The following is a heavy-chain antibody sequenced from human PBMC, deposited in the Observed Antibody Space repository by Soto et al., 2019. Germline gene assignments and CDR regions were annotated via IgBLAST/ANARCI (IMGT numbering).Heavy chain of an antibody. D-gene: IGHD5-18*01. CDR2: IFYSGST. V-gene: IGHV4-39*01. CDR1: GVSISSSSYD. J-gene: IGHJ4*02. CDR3: ARRYGSCFDY. Sequence: SEKLCLTCTLSGVSISSSSYDGCWIRRPPGKGLEWIGSIFYSGSTYYNPSLKSRVTISVDTSKNQFSLKLYSVTAADTAMYYCARRYGSCFDYWGQGTLVTVS.